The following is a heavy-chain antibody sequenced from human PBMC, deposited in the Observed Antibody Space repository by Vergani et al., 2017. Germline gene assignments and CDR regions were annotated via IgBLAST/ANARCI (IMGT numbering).Heavy chain of an antibody. Sequence: QVQLQESGPGLVKPSETLSLTCTVSGGSISSYYWSWIRQPPGKGLEWIGYIYYSGSTNYNPSLKSRVTISVDTSKNQFSLKLSSVTAAETAVYYCARGPNPYFDYWGQGTLVTVSS. D-gene: IGHD1-14*01. V-gene: IGHV4-59*01. CDR3: ARGPNPYFDY. CDR1: GGSISSYY. J-gene: IGHJ4*02. CDR2: IYYSGST.